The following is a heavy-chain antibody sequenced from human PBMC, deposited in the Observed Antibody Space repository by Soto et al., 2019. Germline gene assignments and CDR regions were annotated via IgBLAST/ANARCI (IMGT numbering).Heavy chain of an antibody. D-gene: IGHD6-19*01. CDR2: ISYDGSNK. V-gene: IGHV3-30-3*01. CDR1: GFTFSSYA. Sequence: QVQLVESGGGVVQPGRSLRLSCAASGFTFSSYAMHWVHQAPGKGLEWVAVISYDGSNKYYADSVKGRFTISRDNSKNTLYLQMNSLRAEDTAVYYCARAKQWLVGVFDYWGQGTLVTVSS. CDR3: ARAKQWLVGVFDY. J-gene: IGHJ4*02.